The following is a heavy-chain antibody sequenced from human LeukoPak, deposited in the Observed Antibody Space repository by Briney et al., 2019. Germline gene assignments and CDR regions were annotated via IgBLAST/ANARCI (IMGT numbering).Heavy chain of an antibody. CDR2: INPSGGST. CDR1: GYTFTSYY. Sequence: ASVKVSCKASGYTFTSYYMHWVRLAPGQGLEWMGLINPSGGSTSYAQKFQGRVTMTRDTSTSTVYMELSSLRSEDTAVYYCARVSDSSGYLPSYYYYYGMDVWGQGTTVTVSS. V-gene: IGHV1-46*01. CDR3: ARVSDSSGYLPSYYYYYGMDV. J-gene: IGHJ6*02. D-gene: IGHD3-22*01.